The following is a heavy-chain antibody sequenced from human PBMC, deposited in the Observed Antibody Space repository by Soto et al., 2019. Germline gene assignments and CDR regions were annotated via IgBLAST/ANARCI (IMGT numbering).Heavy chain of an antibody. CDR2: IKSKTDGGTT. J-gene: IGHJ6*03. CDR3: TTVPGDYYYYYYMDV. CDR1: GFTFSNAW. Sequence: PGGSLRLSCAASGFTFSNAWMSLVRQAPGKGLEWVGRIKSKTDGGTTDYAAPVKGRFTISRDDSKNTLYLQMNSLKTEDTAVYYCTTVPGDYYYYYYMDVWGKGTTVTVSS. V-gene: IGHV3-15*01. D-gene: IGHD4-17*01.